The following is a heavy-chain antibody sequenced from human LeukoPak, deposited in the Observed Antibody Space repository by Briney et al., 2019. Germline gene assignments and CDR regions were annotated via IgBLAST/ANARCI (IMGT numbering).Heavy chain of an antibody. V-gene: IGHV1-2*02. CDR1: GYTFTGYY. CDR2: INPNSGGT. CDR3: ARDPLSDFSAPFDY. Sequence: GASVKVSCKASGYTFTGYYMHWVRQAPGQGLEWMRWINPNSGGTNYAQKFQGRVTMTRDTSISTAYMELSRLRSDDTAVYYCARDPLSDFSAPFDYWGQGTLVTVSS. D-gene: IGHD3-3*01. J-gene: IGHJ4*02.